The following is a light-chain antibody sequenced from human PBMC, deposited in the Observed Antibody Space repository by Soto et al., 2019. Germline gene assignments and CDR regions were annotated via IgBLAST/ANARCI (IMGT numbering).Light chain of an antibody. CDR2: DNN. CDR3: GTWDSSMSAYA. Sequence: QSVLTQPPSVSAAPGQKVTISCSGSSSNIGNNYVSWYQQLPGTAPKLLIYDNNKRPSGIPDRFSGSKSGTSATLGITGLQTGDEADHYCGTWDSSMSAYAFGTGTKVTVL. V-gene: IGLV1-51*01. CDR1: SSNIGNNY. J-gene: IGLJ1*01.